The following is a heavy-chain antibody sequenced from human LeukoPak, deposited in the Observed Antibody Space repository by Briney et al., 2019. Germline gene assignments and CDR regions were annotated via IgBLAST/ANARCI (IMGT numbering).Heavy chain of an antibody. CDR2: IYPGDSDT. Sequence: GASVKVSCKGSGYSFTSYRIGWVRQMPGKGLEWMGIIYPGDSDTRYSPSFQGQVTISADKSISTAYLQWSSLKASDTAMYYCARTADGYNYEDAFDIWGQGTMVTVSS. D-gene: IGHD5-24*01. CDR3: ARTADGYNYEDAFDI. CDR1: GYSFTSYR. J-gene: IGHJ3*02. V-gene: IGHV5-51*03.